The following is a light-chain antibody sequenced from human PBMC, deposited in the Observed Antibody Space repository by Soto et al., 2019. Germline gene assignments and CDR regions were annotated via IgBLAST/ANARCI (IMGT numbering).Light chain of an antibody. V-gene: IGKV1-5*01. Sequence: DIQMTQSPFTLSASVGDRVTITCRASQTISSWLAWYHQIPGKAPKLLIYDAPNLESGVPSRVGGSGSGTEFTLNISSLQPADFAVYYCQQYENYWTFGQGTNVEIK. CDR2: DAP. CDR3: QQYENYWT. CDR1: QTISSW. J-gene: IGKJ1*01.